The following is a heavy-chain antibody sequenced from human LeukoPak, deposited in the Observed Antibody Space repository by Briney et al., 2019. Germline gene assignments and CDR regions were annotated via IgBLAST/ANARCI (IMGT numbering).Heavy chain of an antibody. Sequence: PSETLSLTCAVYGGSFSGYYWSWIRQPPGKGLEWIGEINHSGSTNYNPSLKSRVSISVDTSRNQFSLRLRSVTAADTAVYYCASKVPAARFDYWGQGTLVTVSS. J-gene: IGHJ4*02. D-gene: IGHD2-2*01. CDR1: GGSFSGYY. V-gene: IGHV4-34*01. CDR2: INHSGST. CDR3: ASKVPAARFDY.